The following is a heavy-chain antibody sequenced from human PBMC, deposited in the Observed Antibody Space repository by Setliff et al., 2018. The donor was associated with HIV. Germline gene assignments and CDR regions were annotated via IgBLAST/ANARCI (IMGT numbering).Heavy chain of an antibody. CDR1: GFTFSSYA. Sequence: GGSLRLSCAASGFTFSSYAMYWVRQAPGKGLEWVAVISYDGSNKYYADSVKGRFTISRDNSKNTLYLQMNSLSAEDTALYYCANLIGEADAPYWGQGTLVTVSS. J-gene: IGHJ4*02. CDR3: ANLIGEADAPY. D-gene: IGHD6-13*01. CDR2: ISYDGSNK. V-gene: IGHV3-30-3*01.